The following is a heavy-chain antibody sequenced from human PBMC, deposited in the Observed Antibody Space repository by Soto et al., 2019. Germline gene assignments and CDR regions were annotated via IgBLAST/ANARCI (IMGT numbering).Heavy chain of an antibody. CDR3: ARDPTVTTAGYYYYGMDV. Sequence: GGSLRLSCAASGFTFSSYWMNWVRQAPGKGLEWVANIKQDGGEKYYVDSVKGRFTISRDNAKNSLYLQMNSLRAEDTAVYYCARDPTVTTAGYYYYGMDVWGQGTTVTVSS. CDR2: IKQDGGEK. J-gene: IGHJ6*02. CDR1: GFTFSSYW. D-gene: IGHD4-4*01. V-gene: IGHV3-7*05.